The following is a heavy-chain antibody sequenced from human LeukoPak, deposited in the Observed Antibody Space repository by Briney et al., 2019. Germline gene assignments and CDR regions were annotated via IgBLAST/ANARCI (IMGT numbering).Heavy chain of an antibody. V-gene: IGHV4-59*01. J-gene: IGHJ4*02. D-gene: IGHD3-22*01. CDR2: IYYSGST. CDR1: GGSISSYY. Sequence: KPSETLSLTCTVSGGSISSYYWSWIRQPPGKGLEWIGYIYYSGSTNYNPSLKSRVTISIDTSKNQFSLKLSSVTAADTAVYYCARAVHYYDRLDYWGQGTLVTVSS. CDR3: ARAVHYYDRLDY.